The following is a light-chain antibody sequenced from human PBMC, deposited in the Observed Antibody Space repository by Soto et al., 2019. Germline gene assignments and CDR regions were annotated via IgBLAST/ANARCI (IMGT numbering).Light chain of an antibody. Sequence: SYELTQPPSVSVAPGQTATITCGGNNIGRKSVHWFQQKPGQAPFLVIYDDSDRPSGIPERFTGSNFLNTATLTINRVEAGDEADYYCQVWDSGSDHYVFGSGTKVTVL. V-gene: IGLV3-21*02. J-gene: IGLJ1*01. CDR2: DDS. CDR1: NIGRKS. CDR3: QVWDSGSDHYV.